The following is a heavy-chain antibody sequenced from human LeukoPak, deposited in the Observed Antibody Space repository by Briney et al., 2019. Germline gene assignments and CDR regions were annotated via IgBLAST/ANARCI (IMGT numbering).Heavy chain of an antibody. CDR1: GFTFSGFH. V-gene: IGHV3-48*02. J-gene: IGHJ4*02. CDR3: AKDPHAGIFDY. CDR2: ISSLDSTT. Sequence: QPGGSLRLSCSTSGFTFSGFHMSWLRQAPGMGLEHVVWISSLDSTTYYADSVVGRFTISRDNDKDLLYLQMDSLREDDTAVYYCAKDPHAGIFDYWGQGTLVTVSS.